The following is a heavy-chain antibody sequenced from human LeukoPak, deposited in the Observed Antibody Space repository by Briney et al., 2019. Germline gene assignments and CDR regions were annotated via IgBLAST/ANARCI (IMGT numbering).Heavy chain of an antibody. V-gene: IGHV3-21*01. CDR3: ARDRHGNYYYYYMDV. J-gene: IGHJ6*03. CDR1: GLTFSSYS. Sequence: PGRSLRLSCAASGLTFSSYSMNWVRPAACRGLEWVSSISSSGRYIYYEDSVTGPFTISSANAKNSLYLQMNSLRAEDTAVYYCARDRHGNYYYYYMDVWGKGTTVTVSS. D-gene: IGHD6-6*01. CDR2: ISSSGRYI.